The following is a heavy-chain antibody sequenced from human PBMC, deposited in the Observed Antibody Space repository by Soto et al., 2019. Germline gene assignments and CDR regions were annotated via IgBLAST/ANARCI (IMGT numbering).Heavy chain of an antibody. CDR1: GYTFTSYG. CDR3: ARDLRVAVAGIWNLYYYYYGMDV. Sequence: ASVKVSCKASGYTFTSYGISWVRQAPGQGLEWMGWISAYNGNTNYAQKLQGRVTITRDTSASTAYMELSSLRSEDTAVYYCARDLRVAVAGIWNLYYYYYGMDVWGQGTTVTVSS. J-gene: IGHJ6*02. D-gene: IGHD6-19*01. V-gene: IGHV1-18*01. CDR2: ISAYNGNT.